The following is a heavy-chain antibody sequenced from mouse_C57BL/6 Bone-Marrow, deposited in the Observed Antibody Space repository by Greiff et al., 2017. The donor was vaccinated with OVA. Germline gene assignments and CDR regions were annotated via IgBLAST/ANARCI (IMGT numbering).Heavy chain of an antibody. J-gene: IGHJ4*01. CDR3: ARNRLYDYVYAMDY. CDR1: GFSLTSYG. V-gene: IGHV2-2*01. D-gene: IGHD2-4*01. Sequence: VQLVESGPGLVQPSQSLSITCTVSGFSLTSYGVHWVRQSPGKGLEWLGVIWSGGSTDYNAAFISRLSISKDNSKSQVFFKMNSLQADDTAIYYCARNRLYDYVYAMDYWGQGTSVTVSS. CDR2: IWSGGST.